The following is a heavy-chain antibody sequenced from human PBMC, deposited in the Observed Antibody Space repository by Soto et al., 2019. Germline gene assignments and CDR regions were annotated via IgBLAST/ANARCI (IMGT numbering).Heavy chain of an antibody. CDR1: GFTFSSYG. D-gene: IGHD4-17*01. J-gene: IGHJ6*02. CDR3: AKDLRASKTTVTRFGYRNDYYYYGKDG. CDR2: ISYDGSNK. Sequence: QVQLVESGGGVVQPGRSLRLSCAASGFTFSSYGMHWVRQAPGKGLEWVAVISYDGSNKYYADSVKGRFTISRDNSKKTQYLEMNGLRAEDTAVYYCAKDLRASKTTVTRFGYRNDYYYYGKDGWGQGNTVTGSS. V-gene: IGHV3-30*18.